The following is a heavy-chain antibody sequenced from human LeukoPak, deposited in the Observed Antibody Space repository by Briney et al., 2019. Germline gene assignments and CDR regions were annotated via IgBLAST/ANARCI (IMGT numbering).Heavy chain of an antibody. Sequence: GGSLRLSCAASGFTFSSYSMSWVRQAPGEGLEWVSYISSSSSTIYYADPVKGRFTISRDNAKNSLYLQMNSLRAEDTAVYYCAREALVGATGGVDYWGQGTLVTVSS. CDR1: GFTFSSYS. D-gene: IGHD1-26*01. CDR3: AREALVGATGGVDY. V-gene: IGHV3-48*01. J-gene: IGHJ4*02. CDR2: ISSSSSTI.